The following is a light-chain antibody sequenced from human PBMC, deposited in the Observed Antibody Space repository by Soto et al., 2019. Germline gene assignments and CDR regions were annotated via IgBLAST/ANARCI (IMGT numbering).Light chain of an antibody. CDR3: HQYGSSPLT. J-gene: IGKJ3*01. CDR1: QSVNSTF. CDR2: SAS. Sequence: EIVLTQSPGTLSLSPGERATLSCRASQSVNSTFLAWYQQKPGQAPRLLIYSASSRATGIPDRFSGSGSGTDFTLTISRLEPEDFAVYYCHQYGSSPLTFGPGTKVDSK. V-gene: IGKV3-20*01.